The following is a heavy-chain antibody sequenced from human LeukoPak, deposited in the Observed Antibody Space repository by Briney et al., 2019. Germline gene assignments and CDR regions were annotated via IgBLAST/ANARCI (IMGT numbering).Heavy chain of an antibody. CDR3: ARVGQQANTDY. D-gene: IGHD6-13*01. Sequence: SVKVSCKASGGTFSSYAISWVRQAPGQGLEWMGRIIPILGITNYAQKFQGRVTITADKSTSTAYMELSSLRSEDTAVYYCARVGQQANTDYWGQGTLVTVSS. J-gene: IGHJ4*02. CDR2: IIPILGIT. CDR1: GGTFSSYA. V-gene: IGHV1-69*04.